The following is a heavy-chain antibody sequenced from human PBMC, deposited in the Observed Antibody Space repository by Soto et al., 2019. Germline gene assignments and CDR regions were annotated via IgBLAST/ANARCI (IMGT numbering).Heavy chain of an antibody. V-gene: IGHV4-30-4*01. CDR2: IFYSGDT. Sequence: VQLQGSGPGLLKPSQTLSLTCTVSGASVNTGDYYWSYIRQPPGKGLECLGYIFYSGDTHYNPSLKSRAPISLNTSRNQFSLTLTSVTDADTALYYFVGTGTTDDFWGQGTLVTVSS. CDR3: VGTGTTDDF. J-gene: IGHJ1*01. CDR1: GASVNTGDYY. D-gene: IGHD1-7*01.